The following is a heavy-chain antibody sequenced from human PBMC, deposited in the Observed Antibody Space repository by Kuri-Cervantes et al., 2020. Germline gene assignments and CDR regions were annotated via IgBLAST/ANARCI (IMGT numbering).Heavy chain of an antibody. J-gene: IGHJ3*02. CDR3: ARERADYGSGNYPFGAFDI. D-gene: IGHD3-10*01. V-gene: IGHV1-2*04. Sequence: ASVKVSCKASGGTFSSYAISWVRQAPGQGLEWMGWINPNSGGTNYAQKFQGWVTMTRDTSISTAYMELSRLRSDDTAVYYCARERADYGSGNYPFGAFDIWGQGTMVTVSS. CDR1: GGTFSSYA. CDR2: INPNSGGT.